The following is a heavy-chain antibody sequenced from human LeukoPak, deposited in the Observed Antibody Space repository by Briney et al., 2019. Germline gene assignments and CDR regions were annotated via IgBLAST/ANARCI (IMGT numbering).Heavy chain of an antibody. D-gene: IGHD2-15*01. V-gene: IGHV4-38-2*02. J-gene: IGHJ4*02. CDR1: GYSISSGYY. CDR2: IYHSGST. CDR3: ARDLLTGGYCSGGSCYDY. Sequence: PSETLSLTCTVSGYSISSGYYWGWIRPPPGKGLEWIGSIYHSGSTFYNPSLKRRVTISVDTSKNQFSLKLSSVTAADTAVYYCARDLLTGGYCSGGSCYDYWGQGTLVTVSS.